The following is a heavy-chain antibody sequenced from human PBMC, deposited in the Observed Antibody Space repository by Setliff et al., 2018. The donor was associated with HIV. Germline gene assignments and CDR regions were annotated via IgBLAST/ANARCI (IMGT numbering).Heavy chain of an antibody. V-gene: IGHV3-23*01. CDR2: IDPSGSRI. CDR1: EFTLSGYS. Sequence: PGGSLRLSCAASEFTLSGYSMSWVRQVPGKGLEWVSAIDPSGSRIFYSDSVKDRFTISRDNSKNTLYLQMNSLTAEDTAVYYCAKVDNGHCTSASCRDFDYWGQGTLVTVSS. J-gene: IGHJ4*02. D-gene: IGHD2-2*03. CDR3: AKVDNGHCTSASCRDFDY.